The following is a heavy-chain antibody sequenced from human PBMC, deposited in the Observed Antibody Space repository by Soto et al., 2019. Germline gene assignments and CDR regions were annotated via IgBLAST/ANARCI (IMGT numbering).Heavy chain of an antibody. Sequence: QVQLVQSGAEVKKPGSSVKVSCKASGGTFSSYAISWVRQAPGQGLKWMGGIIPIFGTANYAQKFQGRVTITADKSTSTAYMELSSLRSEDTAVYYCARNIVVVPIYYYGMDVWGQGTTVTVSS. CDR1: GGTFSSYA. V-gene: IGHV1-69*06. D-gene: IGHD2-2*01. J-gene: IGHJ6*02. CDR2: IIPIFGTA. CDR3: ARNIVVVPIYYYGMDV.